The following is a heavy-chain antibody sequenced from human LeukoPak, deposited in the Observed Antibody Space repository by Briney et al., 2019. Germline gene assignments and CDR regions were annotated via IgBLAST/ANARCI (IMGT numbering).Heavy chain of an antibody. J-gene: IGHJ4*02. Sequence: ASVKVSCKASGYTFTSYGITWVRRAPGQGLEWMGWISPYNGNTRYAQKFQGRVAMTTDTSTTTAYMELRGLRFNDTAVYYCTRAASGRGWYFDYWGQGTLVTVSS. CDR1: GYTFTSYG. V-gene: IGHV1-18*01. D-gene: IGHD6-19*01. CDR2: ISPYNGNT. CDR3: TRAASGRGWYFDY.